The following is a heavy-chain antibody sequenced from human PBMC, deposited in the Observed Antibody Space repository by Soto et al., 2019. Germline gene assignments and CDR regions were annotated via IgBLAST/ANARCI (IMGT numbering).Heavy chain of an antibody. CDR3: ANLYTTSSHFDS. J-gene: IGHJ4*02. D-gene: IGHD6-6*01. Sequence: QTLTLTCTFSGFSLSSSGVGVGWIRQPPGKALEWLALIYWDDDKRYSPSLKNRLTITQDTSKNQVVLTMTHMDPVDTGTYYCANLYTTSSHFDSWGQGAQVTVSS. CDR2: IYWDDDK. CDR1: GFSLSSSGVG. V-gene: IGHV2-5*02.